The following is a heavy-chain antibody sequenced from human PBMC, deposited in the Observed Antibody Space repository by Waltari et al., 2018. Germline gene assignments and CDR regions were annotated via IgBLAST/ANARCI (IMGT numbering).Heavy chain of an antibody. Sequence: QVQLQESGQGLVKPSGTLSLTCAVSGDSISGNYWWSCVRHSPEKGLGWIGQVHHSGKTHYNPSLQSRVTISVDKPKNQFSLNLNSVTAADTAVYYCAGDRAIGLFFDYWGRGTLVTVSS. V-gene: IGHV4-4*02. CDR1: GDSISGNYW. J-gene: IGHJ4*02. D-gene: IGHD2-2*01. CDR2: VHHSGKT. CDR3: AGDRAIGLFFDY.